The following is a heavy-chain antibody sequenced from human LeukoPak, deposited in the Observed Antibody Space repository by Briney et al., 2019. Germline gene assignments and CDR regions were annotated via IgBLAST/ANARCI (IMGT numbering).Heavy chain of an antibody. D-gene: IGHD5-18*01. CDR2: INHSGST. CDR3: EVGTAMDFLGVDY. V-gene: IGHV4-34*01. CDR1: GGSFSGYY. Sequence: SETLSLTCAVYGGSFSGYYWSWIRQPPGKGLEWIGEINHSGSTNYNPSLKSRVTISVDTSKNQFSLKLSSVTAADTAVYYCEVGTAMDFLGVDYWGQGTLVTVSS. J-gene: IGHJ4*02.